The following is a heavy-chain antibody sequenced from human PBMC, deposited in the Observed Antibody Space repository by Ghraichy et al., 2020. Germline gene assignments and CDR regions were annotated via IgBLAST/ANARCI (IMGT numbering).Heavy chain of an antibody. J-gene: IGHJ3*02. D-gene: IGHD4-17*01. Sequence: GGSLRLSCAASGFTFSTSSMNWVRQAPGKGLEWVSSIYSSSSHIYYADSVKGRFTISRDNAKNSLYLQMNSLRVEDTAVYYCARDTVTTPGGPFDICGQGTMVTVSS. V-gene: IGHV3-21*01. CDR2: IYSSSSHI. CDR1: GFTFSTSS. CDR3: ARDTVTTPGGPFDI.